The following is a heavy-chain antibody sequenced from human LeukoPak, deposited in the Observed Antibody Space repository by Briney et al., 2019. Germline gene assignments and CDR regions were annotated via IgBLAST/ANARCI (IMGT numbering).Heavy chain of an antibody. D-gene: IGHD2-2*01. J-gene: IGHJ3*02. CDR3: ARRNVVVPAAMARAFDI. CDR2: IHYSGTT. CDR1: GGSISSSRYY. V-gene: IGHV4-39*01. Sequence: PSETLSLTCTVSGGSISSSRYYWGWIRQPPGKGLEWIGSIHYSGTTYYNPSLKSRVTISVDTSKNQFSLKLTSVTAADTAVYYCARRNVVVPAAMARAFDIWGQGTMVTVSS.